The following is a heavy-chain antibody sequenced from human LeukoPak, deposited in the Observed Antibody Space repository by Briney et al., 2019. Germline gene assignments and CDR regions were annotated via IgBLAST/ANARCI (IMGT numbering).Heavy chain of an antibody. CDR2: ISSSGSTI. CDR3: AREEVVGAPGTFCYYGMDV. J-gene: IGHJ6*02. Sequence: GGSLRLSCAASGFTFSSYEMNWVRQAPGKGLEWVSYISSSGSTIYYADSVKGRFTISRDNAKNSLYLQMNSLRAEDTAVYYCAREEVVGAPGTFCYYGMDVWGQGTTVTVSS. V-gene: IGHV3-48*03. D-gene: IGHD1-26*01. CDR1: GFTFSSYE.